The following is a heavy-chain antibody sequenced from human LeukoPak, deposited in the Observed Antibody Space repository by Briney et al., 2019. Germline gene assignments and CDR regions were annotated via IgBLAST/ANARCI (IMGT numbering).Heavy chain of an antibody. D-gene: IGHD4-23*01. J-gene: IGHJ4*02. V-gene: IGHV3-7*01. CDR2: IKQDGSDK. Sequence: PGRSLRLSCAASGFSFSNYGMHWVRQAPGKGLEWVANIKQDGSDKYYVDSVKGRFTISRDNAKNLMFLQMNSLRAEDTAMYYCARDPYGGTDYWGQGTLVTVSS. CDR1: GFSFSNYG. CDR3: ARDPYGGTDY.